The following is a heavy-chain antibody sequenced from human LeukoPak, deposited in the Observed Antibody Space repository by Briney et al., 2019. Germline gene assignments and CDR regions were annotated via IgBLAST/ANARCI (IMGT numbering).Heavy chain of an antibody. CDR2: INHSGST. CDR1: GGSFSGYY. CDR3: ARVRQLPTYYYYYYGMDV. V-gene: IGHV4-34*01. Sequence: SETLSLTCAVYGGSFSGYYWGWIRQPPGKGLEWSGEINHSGSTNYNPSLKSRVTISVDTSKNQFSLKLSSVTAADTAVYYCARVRQLPTYYYYYYGMDVWGQGTTVTVSS. J-gene: IGHJ6*02. D-gene: IGHD2-2*01.